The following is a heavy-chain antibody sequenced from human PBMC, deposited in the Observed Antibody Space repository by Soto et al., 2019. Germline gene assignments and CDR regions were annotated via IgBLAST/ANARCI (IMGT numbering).Heavy chain of an antibody. V-gene: IGHV1-69*01. D-gene: IGHD2-8*01. CDR3: ARSDIVLMVSARAHFEY. CDR1: GGTFSSYA. Sequence: QVQLVQSGAEVKKPGSSVKVSCKASGGTFSSYAISWVRQAPGQGLEWMGGIIPIFGTANYAQKFQGRVTITADESTRTAYMELSSLRSEDTAVYYCARSDIVLMVSARAHFEYGGQGTLVTVSS. CDR2: IIPIFGTA. J-gene: IGHJ4*02.